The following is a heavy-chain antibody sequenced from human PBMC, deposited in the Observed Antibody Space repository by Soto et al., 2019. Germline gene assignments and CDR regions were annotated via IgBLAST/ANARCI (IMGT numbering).Heavy chain of an antibody. J-gene: IGHJ4*02. CDR3: AKEAGRRGYDGR. CDR1: GFTFSDSY. D-gene: IGHD2-15*01. Sequence: QVQLVESGGGLVKPGGSLRLSCSASGFTFSDSYMSWLRQAPGKGLEWISYISGSSVDTNYIDSVKGRFTISRDNAKNSLYLQMNNLRVEDTAVYYCAKEAGRRGYDGRWGQGILVTVSS. V-gene: IGHV3-11*06. CDR2: ISGSSVDT.